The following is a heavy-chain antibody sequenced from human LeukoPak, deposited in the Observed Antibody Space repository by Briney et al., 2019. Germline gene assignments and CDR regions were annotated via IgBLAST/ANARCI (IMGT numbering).Heavy chain of an antibody. D-gene: IGHD3-22*01. CDR3: AKPYDSSGYYYNY. CDR1: GFTFSSYA. J-gene: IGHJ4*02. Sequence: PGGSLRLSCAASGFTFSSYAMSWVRQAPGKGLEWVSAISGSGGSTYYADSVKGRFTISRDNSKNTLYLQVNSLRAEDTAVYYCAKPYDSSGYYYNYWGQGTLVTVSS. V-gene: IGHV3-23*01. CDR2: ISGSGGST.